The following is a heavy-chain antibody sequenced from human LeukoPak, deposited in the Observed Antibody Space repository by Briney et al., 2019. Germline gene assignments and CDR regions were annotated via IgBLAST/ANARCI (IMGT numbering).Heavy chain of an antibody. CDR1: GGSFSGYY. D-gene: IGHD6-25*01. CDR3: ARDGFIRQRLDYYYYGMDV. Sequence: SETLSLTCAVYGGSFSGYYWSWIRQPPGKGLEWIGEINHSGSTNYNPSLKSRVTISVDTSKNQFSLKLSSVTAADTAVYYCARDGFIRQRLDYYYYGMDVWGQGTTVTVSS. J-gene: IGHJ6*02. V-gene: IGHV4-34*01. CDR2: INHSGST.